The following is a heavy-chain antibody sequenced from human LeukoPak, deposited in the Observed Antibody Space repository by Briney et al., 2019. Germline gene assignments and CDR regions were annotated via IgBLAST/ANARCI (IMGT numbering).Heavy chain of an antibody. V-gene: IGHV4-39*07. J-gene: IGHJ4*02. CDR3: ARGIGTTNFDY. D-gene: IGHD1-7*01. CDR2: IFYSATT. CDR1: GGSISSSRYY. Sequence: PSETLSLTCTVSGGSISSSRYYWVWIRQPPGNGLEWIGSIFYSATTYYNPSLKSRVTLSIDTSKNQFSLRLNSVTAADTAVYYCARGIGTTNFDYWGQGALVTVSS.